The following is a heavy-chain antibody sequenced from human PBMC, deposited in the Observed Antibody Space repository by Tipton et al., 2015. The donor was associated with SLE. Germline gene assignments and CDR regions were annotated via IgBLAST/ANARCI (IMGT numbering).Heavy chain of an antibody. CDR2: VYFSGLT. CDR1: GGSISTSSYY. CDR3: ARARSEDTFWSDYSYYYYYMDV. Sequence: GLVKPSETLSLTCTVSGGSISTSSYYWGWIRQPPGKGLEWIGYVYFSGLTNYSPSLKSRVTISVDTSKNQFSLRLMSLTAADTAVYYCARARSEDTFWSDYSYYYYYMDVWGRGTTVTVSS. J-gene: IGHJ6*03. V-gene: IGHV4-61*05. D-gene: IGHD3-3*01.